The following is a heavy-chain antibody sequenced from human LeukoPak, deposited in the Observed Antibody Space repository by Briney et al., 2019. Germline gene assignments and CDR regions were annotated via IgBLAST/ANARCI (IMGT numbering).Heavy chain of an antibody. CDR3: ARVLLWFGELLDY. Sequence: PSETLSLTCTVSGYSISSGYYWGWIRQPPGKGLEWIGSIYHSGSTYYNPSLKSRVTISVDTSKNQFSLKLSSVTAADTAVYYCARVLLWFGELLDYWGQGTLVTVSS. V-gene: IGHV4-38-2*02. D-gene: IGHD3-10*01. CDR1: GYSISSGYY. CDR2: IYHSGST. J-gene: IGHJ4*02.